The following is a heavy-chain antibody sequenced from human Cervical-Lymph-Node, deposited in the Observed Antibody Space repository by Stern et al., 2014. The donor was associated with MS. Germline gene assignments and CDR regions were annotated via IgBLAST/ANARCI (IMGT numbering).Heavy chain of an antibody. Sequence: EVQLVESGGGLVQPGGSLRLSCAASGFTFSSYWMHWVRQAPGKGLVWVSRIRSDGSTASYADSVKGRFTISRDNAKNTLYLQMNSLRAEDTGVYYCARVGYGGNSAFDYWGQGTLVTVSS. CDR3: ARVGYGGNSAFDY. CDR2: IRSDGSTA. D-gene: IGHD4-23*01. J-gene: IGHJ4*02. CDR1: GFTFSSYW. V-gene: IGHV3-74*02.